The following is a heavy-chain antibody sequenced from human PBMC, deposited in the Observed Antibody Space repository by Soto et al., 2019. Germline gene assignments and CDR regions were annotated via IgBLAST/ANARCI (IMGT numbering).Heavy chain of an antibody. J-gene: IGHJ4*02. V-gene: IGHV6-1*01. CDR3: VRFGSGWNY. D-gene: IGHD6-19*01. CDR2: TYYRSKWYY. CDR1: GDSVSSNSAG. Sequence: PSRPLSLTCAISGDSVSSNSAGWNWIRQSPSRGLEWLGRTYYRSKWYYECAVSVKGRITINPDTSKNQFSLQLNSVTPEDTAVYYCVRFGSGWNYWGQGSLVTVSS.